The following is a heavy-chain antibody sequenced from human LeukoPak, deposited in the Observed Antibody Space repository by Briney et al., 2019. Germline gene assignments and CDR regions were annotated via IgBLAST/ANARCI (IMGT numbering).Heavy chain of an antibody. CDR1: GYTLTELS. D-gene: IGHD3-22*01. Sequence: ASVKVSCKVSGYTLTELSMHWVRQAPGKGLEWMGGFDPEDGETIYAQKFQGRVTMTEDTSTDTAYMELSSLRSEDTAVYYCATASLSSGYYYGNYYFDYWGQGTLATVSS. CDR2: FDPEDGET. CDR3: ATASLSSGYYYGNYYFDY. J-gene: IGHJ4*02. V-gene: IGHV1-24*01.